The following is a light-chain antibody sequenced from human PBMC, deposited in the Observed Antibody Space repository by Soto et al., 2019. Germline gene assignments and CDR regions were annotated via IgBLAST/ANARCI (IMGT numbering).Light chain of an antibody. CDR2: GAS. Sequence: EIVMTQSPATLSVSLGDRATLSCRASQSVTTYLAWYQQKPGQAPRLLIYGASTRATGIPARFSGSGSETDFTLTISSLQSEDFAFYYCQHYNNWPPYTFGQGTRLEIK. CDR1: QSVTTY. J-gene: IGKJ2*01. V-gene: IGKV3-15*01. CDR3: QHYNNWPPYT.